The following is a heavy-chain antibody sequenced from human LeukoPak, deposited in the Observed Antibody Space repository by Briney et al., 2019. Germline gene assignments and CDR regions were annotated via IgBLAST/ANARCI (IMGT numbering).Heavy chain of an antibody. Sequence: SETLSLTCAVSCSSISSGYYWGWIRQPPGKGLEWIGSIYHSGSTYYNPSVKSRVTISVDTSKNQFSLKLNSVSVADTAVYYCARHFGPASWYCSGGASSCWFDPWGQGTLVTVSS. V-gene: IGHV4-38-2*01. J-gene: IGHJ5*02. CDR2: IYHSGST. D-gene: IGHD2-15*01. CDR1: CSSISSGYY. CDR3: ARHFGPASWYCSGGASSCWFDP.